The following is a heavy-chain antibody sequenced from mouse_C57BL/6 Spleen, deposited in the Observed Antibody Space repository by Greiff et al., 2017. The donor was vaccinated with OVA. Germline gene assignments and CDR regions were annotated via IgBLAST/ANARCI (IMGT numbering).Heavy chain of an antibody. CDR2: LHPSDSDT. J-gene: IGHJ1*03. CDR1: GYTFTSSW. D-gene: IGHD2-4*01. Sequence: QVQLQQPGAELVKPGASVTVSCTASGYTFTSSWMHWVKQRPGQGLEWIGRLHPSDSDTNYNQKFKGKATLTVDKSSTTAYMQLSSLTSEDSAVYYCAISYCDYDSPYWYFDVWGKGTTVTVSS. CDR3: AISYCDYDSPYWYFDV. V-gene: IGHV1-74*01.